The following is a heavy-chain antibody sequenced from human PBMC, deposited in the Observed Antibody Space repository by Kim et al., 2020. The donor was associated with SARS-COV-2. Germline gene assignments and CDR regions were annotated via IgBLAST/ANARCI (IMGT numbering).Heavy chain of an antibody. D-gene: IGHD2-15*01. V-gene: IGHV4-39*07. CDR3: ARDGGGLYYSDY. Sequence: YHHPSLKRRGTISIDTSKNQFSLKLSSVPAADPALYYCARDGGGLYYSDYWGQGTLVTVSS. J-gene: IGHJ4*02.